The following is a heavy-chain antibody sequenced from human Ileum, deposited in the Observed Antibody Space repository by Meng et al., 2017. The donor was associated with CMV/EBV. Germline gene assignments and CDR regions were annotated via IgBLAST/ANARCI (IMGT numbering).Heavy chain of an antibody. CDR1: RLICGSDV. CDR2: ISHDGDVT. D-gene: IGHD1-1*01. J-gene: IGHJ4*02. CDR3: TRDVNWEFFDY. V-gene: IGHV3-74*01. Sequence: VPLVESGEGEVRPVGPRVLSVVASRLICGSDVMVLVRQEAGGAVVWVTRISHDGDVTSYTDSVKGRFTVSRDNDKNTLYLQMNSLRADDTAVYYCTRDVNWEFFDYWGQGTLVTVSS.